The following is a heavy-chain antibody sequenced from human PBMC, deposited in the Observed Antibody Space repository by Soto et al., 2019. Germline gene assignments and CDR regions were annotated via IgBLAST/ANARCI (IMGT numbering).Heavy chain of an antibody. Sequence: PSETLSLTCTASGGSISSYYWSWIRQPAGKGLEWIGRIYTSGSTNYNPSLKSRVTMSVDTSKNQFSLKLSSVTAADTAVYYCARVGKLELQGGAFDIWGQGTMVTVSS. CDR3: ARVGKLELQGGAFDI. CDR1: GGSISSYY. J-gene: IGHJ3*02. CDR2: IYTSGST. V-gene: IGHV4-4*07. D-gene: IGHD1-7*01.